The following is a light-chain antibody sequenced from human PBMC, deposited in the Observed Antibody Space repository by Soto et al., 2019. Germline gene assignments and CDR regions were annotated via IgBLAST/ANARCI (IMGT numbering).Light chain of an antibody. CDR2: KAS. Sequence: DIQMTQSPSTLSGSVGDRVTITCRAIQTISSWLAWYQQKPGKAPKLLIYKASTLKSGVPARFSGSGSGTDFTLTISSLEPEDFAVYYCQQRSNWPPITFGRGTRLE. V-gene: IGKV1-5*03. CDR1: QTISSW. CDR3: QQRSNWPPIT. J-gene: IGKJ5*01.